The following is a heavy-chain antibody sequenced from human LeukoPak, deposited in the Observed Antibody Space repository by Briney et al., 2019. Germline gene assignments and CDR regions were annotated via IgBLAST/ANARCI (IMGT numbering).Heavy chain of an antibody. CDR2: ISGSGGST. CDR1: GFTFSSYG. Sequence: PGGSLRLSCAASGFTFSSYGVSWFRQATGKGMEWLSAISGSGGSTYYADSVQGRFTISRDNSKNTLYLQMSSLRAEDTAVYYCANSPKSDYWGQGTLVTVSS. J-gene: IGHJ4*02. CDR3: ANSPKSDY. V-gene: IGHV3-23*01.